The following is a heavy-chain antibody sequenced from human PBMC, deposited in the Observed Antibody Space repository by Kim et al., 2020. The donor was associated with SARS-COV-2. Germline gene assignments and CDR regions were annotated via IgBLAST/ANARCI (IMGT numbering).Heavy chain of an antibody. Sequence: NPSLKSRVTISVDTSKNQFSLKLSSVTAADTAVYYCAISSGYYGAVVDYWGQGTLVTVSS. J-gene: IGHJ4*02. CDR3: AISSGYYGAVVDY. D-gene: IGHD3-22*01. V-gene: IGHV4-4*09.